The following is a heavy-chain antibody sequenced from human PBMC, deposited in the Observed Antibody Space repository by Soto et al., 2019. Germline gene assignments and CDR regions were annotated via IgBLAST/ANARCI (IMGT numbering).Heavy chain of an antibody. CDR3: ARGSSQGGYCSGGSCYSWFDP. V-gene: IGHV3-30*04. Sequence: GGSLRLSCAASGFTFSSYAMHWVRQAPGKGLEWVAVISYDGSNKYYADSVKGRFTISRDNSKNTLYLQMNSLRAEDTAVYYCARGSSQGGYCSGGSCYSWFDPWGQGTLVTVSS. D-gene: IGHD2-15*01. CDR1: GFTFSSYA. J-gene: IGHJ5*02. CDR2: ISYDGSNK.